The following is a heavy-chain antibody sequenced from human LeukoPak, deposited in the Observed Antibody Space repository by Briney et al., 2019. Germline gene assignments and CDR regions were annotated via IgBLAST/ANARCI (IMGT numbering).Heavy chain of an antibody. CDR1: GGSISSYY. CDR2: IYYSGST. Sequence: SETLSLTCTVSGGSISSYYWSWIRQPPGKGLEWIGYIYYSGSTNYNPSLKSRVTISVDTSKNQLSLKLSSVTAADTAVYYCARGRSGSYWTSFFDYWGQGTLVTVSS. V-gene: IGHV4-59*01. D-gene: IGHD1-26*01. J-gene: IGHJ4*02. CDR3: ARGRSGSYWTSFFDY.